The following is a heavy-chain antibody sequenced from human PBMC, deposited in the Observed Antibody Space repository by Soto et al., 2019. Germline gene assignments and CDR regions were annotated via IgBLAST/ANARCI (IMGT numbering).Heavy chain of an antibody. CDR3: VQGASTAHQPLDS. CDR1: GFIFRKFG. J-gene: IGHJ4*02. CDR2: ISGDGNDK. D-gene: IGHD1-26*01. V-gene: IGHV3-30*03. Sequence: QVQLVEGGGGGVQPGRSLRLSCAASGFIFRKFGMHWVRRAPGKGLEWVATISGDGNDKYYPDSMKGRFTISRDNFNNALYLQLNSLRPEDTAVYHCVQGASTAHQPLDSWGQGVLVTVSS.